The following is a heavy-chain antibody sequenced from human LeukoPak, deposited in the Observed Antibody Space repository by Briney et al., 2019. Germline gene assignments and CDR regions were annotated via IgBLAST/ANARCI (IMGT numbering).Heavy chain of an antibody. D-gene: IGHD3-10*01. CDR1: GFSLSTSGMC. Sequence: RESGPALVKPTQTLTLTCTFSGFSLSTSGMCVSWIRQPPGKALEWLARIDWDDVKYYSTSLKTRPTISKDTSKNQVVLTMTNMDPVDTATYYCARSGHYGSGSYYTNWFDPWGQGTLVTVSS. CDR3: ARSGHYGSGSYYTNWFDP. J-gene: IGHJ5*02. V-gene: IGHV2-70*11. CDR2: IDWDDVK.